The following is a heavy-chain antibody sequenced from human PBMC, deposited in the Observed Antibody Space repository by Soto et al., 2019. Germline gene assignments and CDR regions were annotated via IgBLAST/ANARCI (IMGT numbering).Heavy chain of an antibody. CDR2: ISAYNGNT. CDR1: GYTFTSYG. Sequence: QVQLVQSGAEVKKPGASVKVSCKASGYTFTSYGISWVRQAPGQGLEWMGWISAYNGNTNYAQKLQGRVTMTTDTSTSKDYMELRSLRSDDTAVYYCARVSHYYYDTGVSDYWGQGTLVTVSS. V-gene: IGHV1-18*01. J-gene: IGHJ4*02. D-gene: IGHD3-22*01. CDR3: ARVSHYYYDTGVSDY.